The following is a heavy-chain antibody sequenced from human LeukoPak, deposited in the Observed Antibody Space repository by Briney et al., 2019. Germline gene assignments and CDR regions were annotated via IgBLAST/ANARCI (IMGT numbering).Heavy chain of an antibody. Sequence: GGSLRLSCAASGFTFSSYSMNWVRQAPGKGLEWVSSISSSSSYIYYADSVKGRFTISRDNSKNTLYLQMNSLRAEDTAVYYCAKDHYGSGNYFFYFDYWGQGTLVTVSS. CDR1: GFTFSSYS. CDR3: AKDHYGSGNYFFYFDY. CDR2: ISSSSSYI. J-gene: IGHJ4*02. V-gene: IGHV3-21*04. D-gene: IGHD3-10*01.